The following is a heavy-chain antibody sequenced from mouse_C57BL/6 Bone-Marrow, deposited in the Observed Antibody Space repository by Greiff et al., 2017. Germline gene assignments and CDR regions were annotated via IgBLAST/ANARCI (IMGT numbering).Heavy chain of an antibody. V-gene: IGHV14-4*01. CDR2: IDPENGDA. J-gene: IGHJ3*01. Sequence: VQLQQSGAELVRPGASVKLSCTTSGFNIKDDYILWVKQRPEQGLEWIGWIDPENGDAEYASKFQGKATITADTSSNTAYLQLSSLTSEDTAVYYCTTIRYWGQGTLVTVSA. CDR3: TTIRY. CDR1: GFNIKDDY.